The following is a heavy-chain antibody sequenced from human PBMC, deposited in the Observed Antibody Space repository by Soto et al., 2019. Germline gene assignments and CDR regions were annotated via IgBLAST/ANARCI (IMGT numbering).Heavy chain of an antibody. V-gene: IGHV3-48*02. D-gene: IGHD3-22*01. CDR1: GFTFSSYS. J-gene: IGHJ4*02. Sequence: EVQLVESGGGLVQPGGSLSLSCAASGFTFSSYSMNWVRQAPGKGLEWVSYISSSSSTIYYADSVKGRFTISRDNAKNSLYLQMNSLRDEDTAVYYCARNNYYDSSGYPFDYWGQGTLVTVSS. CDR3: ARNNYYDSSGYPFDY. CDR2: ISSSSSTI.